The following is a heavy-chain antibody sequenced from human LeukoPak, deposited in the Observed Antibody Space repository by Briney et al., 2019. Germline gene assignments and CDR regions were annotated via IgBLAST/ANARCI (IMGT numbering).Heavy chain of an antibody. D-gene: IGHD3-22*01. CDR1: GYTFTGYY. Sequence: ASVKVSCKASGYTFTGYYMHWVRQAPGHRLECMGWINPKSGGTNYAQKFQGRVTMTRDTSISTAYMELSRLRSDDTAVYYCARISRDSSGYYYVDYWGQGTLVTVSS. V-gene: IGHV1-2*02. J-gene: IGHJ4*02. CDR3: ARISRDSSGYYYVDY. CDR2: INPKSGGT.